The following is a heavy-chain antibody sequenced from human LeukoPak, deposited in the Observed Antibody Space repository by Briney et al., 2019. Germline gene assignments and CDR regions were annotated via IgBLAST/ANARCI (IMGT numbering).Heavy chain of an antibody. D-gene: IGHD3-10*01. J-gene: IGHJ4*02. Sequence: GSLRLSCAASGFTFSSYDMHWVRQATGKGLEWVSAIGTAGDTYYPGSVKGRFTISRENAKNSLYLQVSSLRAGDTAVYYCARMVRGVLDYWGQGTLVTVSS. CDR2: IGTAGDT. V-gene: IGHV3-13*01. CDR3: ARMVRGVLDY. CDR1: GFTFSSYD.